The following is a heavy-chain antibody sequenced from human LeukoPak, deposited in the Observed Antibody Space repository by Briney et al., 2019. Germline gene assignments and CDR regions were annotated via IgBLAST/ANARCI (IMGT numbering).Heavy chain of an antibody. V-gene: IGHV3-7*04. CDR3: ARDRAYKTFDY. J-gene: IGHJ4*02. D-gene: IGHD3-16*01. CDR1: GFTFSSSW. CDR2: IKPDGSEG. Sequence: GGSLRLSCAASGFTFSSSWMTWVRQAPGKGLEWVATIKPDGSEGSYVDSVNGRFTISRGNAKNSLFLQMISLRAEDTAVYYCARDRAYKTFDYWGQGALVTASS.